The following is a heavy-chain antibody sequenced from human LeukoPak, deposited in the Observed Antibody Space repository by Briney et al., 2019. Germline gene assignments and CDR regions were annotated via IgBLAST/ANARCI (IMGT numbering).Heavy chain of an antibody. CDR2: ISYDGSNK. V-gene: IGHV3-30*18. D-gene: IGHD6-6*01. CDR3: AKKRALGEVEYSSSYLDY. CDR1: GFTFSSYG. J-gene: IGHJ4*02. Sequence: PGRSLRLSCAASGFTFSSYGMHWVRQAPGKGLEWVAVISYDGSNKYYADSVKGRFTISRDNSKNTLYLQMNSLRAEDTAVYYCAKKRALGEVEYSSSYLDYWGQGTLVTVSS.